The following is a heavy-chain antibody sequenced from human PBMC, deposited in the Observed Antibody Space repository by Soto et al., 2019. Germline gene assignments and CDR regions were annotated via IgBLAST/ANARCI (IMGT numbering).Heavy chain of an antibody. CDR3: AKDLLGVPVVY. J-gene: IGHJ4*02. V-gene: IGHV3-30*18. D-gene: IGHD3-16*01. Sequence: GWSLRLSCASSVFTFISYGMHWVRQAPGKGLEWVAVISYDGSNKYYADSVKGRFTISRDNSKNTLYLQMNSLRAEDTAGYYCAKDLLGVPVVYWGQGTLVTVSS. CDR2: ISYDGSNK. CDR1: VFTFISYG.